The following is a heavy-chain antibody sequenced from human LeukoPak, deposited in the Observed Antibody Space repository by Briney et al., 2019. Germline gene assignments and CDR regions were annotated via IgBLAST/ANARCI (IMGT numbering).Heavy chain of an antibody. J-gene: IGHJ4*02. V-gene: IGHV3-66*01. Sequence: GGSLRLSCAASGFTVSSNYMTWVRQAPGKGLEWVSVILGGGGTYYADSVKGRFTISRDNSKNTLYLQMDSLRAEDTAVYYCARGLVLTYYYFESWGQGTLVTVSS. CDR3: ARGLVLTYYYFES. CDR1: GFTVSSNY. CDR2: ILGGGGT. D-gene: IGHD2-8*02.